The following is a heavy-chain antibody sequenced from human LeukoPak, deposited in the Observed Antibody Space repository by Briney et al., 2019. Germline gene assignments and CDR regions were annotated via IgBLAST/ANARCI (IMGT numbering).Heavy chain of an antibody. D-gene: IGHD3-3*01. J-gene: IGHJ4*02. V-gene: IGHV1-69*05. CDR3: ATPIFYDFWSGFDY. CDR2: IIPIFGTA. CDR1: GGTLSSYA. Sequence: SVKVSCKASGGTLSSYAISWVRQAPGQGLEWMGGIIPIFGTANYAQKFQGRVTITTDESTSTAYMELSSLRSEDTAVYYCATPIFYDFWSGFDYWGQGTLVTVSS.